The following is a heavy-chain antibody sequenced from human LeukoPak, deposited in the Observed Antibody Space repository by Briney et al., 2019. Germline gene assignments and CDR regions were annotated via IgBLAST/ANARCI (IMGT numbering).Heavy chain of an antibody. CDR3: AREDSSGYEAFDP. V-gene: IGHV3-9*01. J-gene: IGHJ5*02. CDR1: GFTFDDYA. Sequence: GGSLRLSCAASGFTFDDYAMHWVRQAPGKGLEWVSGISWNSGSIGYADSVKGRFTISRDNAKNTLYLQMNSLRAEDTAVYYCAREDSSGYEAFDPWGQGTLVTVSS. CDR2: ISWNSGSI. D-gene: IGHD3-22*01.